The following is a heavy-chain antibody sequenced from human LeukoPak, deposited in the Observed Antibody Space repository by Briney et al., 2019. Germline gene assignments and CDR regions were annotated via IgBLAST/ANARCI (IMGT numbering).Heavy chain of an antibody. J-gene: IGHJ5*02. CDR2: IIPILGIA. CDR1: GGTLSSYT. V-gene: IGHV1-69*02. CDR3: ARSGWTANWFDP. D-gene: IGHD6-19*01. Sequence: AASVKVSCKASGGTLSSYTISWVRQAPGQGLEWMGRIIPILGIANYAQKFQGRVTSTADKSTSTAYMELSSLRSEDTAVYYCARSGWTANWFDPWGQGTLVTVSS.